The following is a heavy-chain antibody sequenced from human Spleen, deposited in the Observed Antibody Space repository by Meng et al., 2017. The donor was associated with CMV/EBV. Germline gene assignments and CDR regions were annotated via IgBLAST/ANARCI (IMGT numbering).Heavy chain of an antibody. CDR2: VGAENGYT. D-gene: IGHD4-17*01. Sequence: QVQLVQSGAEVKRPGSSVKVSCQASGETFSSYAINWVRQAPGQGLEWVGWVGAENGYTNYGQKFQGRVTVTADTSTNTAYMEMRSLRSDDSAMYYCARAGAAVTTNFDFWGQGTLVTVSS. V-gene: IGHV1-18*01. J-gene: IGHJ4*02. CDR3: ARAGAAVTTNFDF. CDR1: GETFSSYA.